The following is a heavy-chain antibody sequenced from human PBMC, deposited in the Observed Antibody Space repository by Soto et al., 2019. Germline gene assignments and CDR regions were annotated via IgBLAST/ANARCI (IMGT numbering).Heavy chain of an antibody. D-gene: IGHD2-15*01. CDR2: IIIAGGGT. V-gene: IGHV1-58*01. CDR1: GFSFTNSA. CDR3: AAELYSGGRCCSFDI. Sequence: QMQVVQSGPEVKRPGTSVKVPCKASGFSFTNSAVQWVRQARGQHLEWIGYIIIAGGGTKYAQNLQGRITITRDMSTSTAYMELSGLRSEDTAIYYCAAELYSGGRCCSFDIWGQGTVVTVSS. J-gene: IGHJ3*02.